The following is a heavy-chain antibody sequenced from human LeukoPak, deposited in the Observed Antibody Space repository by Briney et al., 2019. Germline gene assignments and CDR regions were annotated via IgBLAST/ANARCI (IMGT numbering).Heavy chain of an antibody. CDR3: ARVDGGGYDSIAYYYHGMDV. Sequence: GGSLRLSCAASGFTFSSYWMHWVRQAPGKGLVWVSRINSDGSSTSYADSVKGRFTISRDNAKNTLYLQMNSLRAEDTAVYYCARVDGGGYDSIAYYYHGMDVWGKGTTVTVSS. CDR2: INSDGSST. V-gene: IGHV3-74*01. CDR1: GFTFSSYW. J-gene: IGHJ6*04. D-gene: IGHD5-12*01.